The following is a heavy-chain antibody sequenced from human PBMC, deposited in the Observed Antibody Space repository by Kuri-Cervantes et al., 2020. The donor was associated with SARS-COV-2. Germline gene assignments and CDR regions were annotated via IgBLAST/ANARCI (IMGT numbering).Heavy chain of an antibody. CDR2: ISSSGSTI. J-gene: IGHJ6*03. CDR3: ARVHKAGATYYYYYMDV. CDR1: GFTFSDYY. D-gene: IGHD1-26*01. Sequence: GGSLRLSCAASGFTFSDYYMSWIRQAPGKGLEWVSYISSSGSTIYYADSVKGRFTISRDNAKNSLYLQMNSLRAEDTAVHYCARVHKAGATYYYYYMDVWGKGTTVTVSS. V-gene: IGHV3-11*04.